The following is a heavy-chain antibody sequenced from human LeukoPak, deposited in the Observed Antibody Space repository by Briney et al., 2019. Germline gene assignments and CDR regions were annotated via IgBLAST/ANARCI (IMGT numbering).Heavy chain of an antibody. D-gene: IGHD3-10*01. Sequence: PSETLSLTCAVYGGSFSGYYWSWIRQPPGKGLEWIGEINHRGSTNYNPSLKSRVTISVDTSKNQFSLKLSSVTAADTAVYYCARGMVRGPAFDPWGQGTLVTVSS. CDR3: ARGMVRGPAFDP. J-gene: IGHJ5*02. V-gene: IGHV4-34*01. CDR2: INHRGST. CDR1: GGSFSGYY.